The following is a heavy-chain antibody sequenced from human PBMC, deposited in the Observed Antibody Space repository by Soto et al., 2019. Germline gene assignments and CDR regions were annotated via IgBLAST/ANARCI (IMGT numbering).Heavy chain of an antibody. Sequence: GASVKVSCKASGYTFTTFPIHWVRQAPGQSLQWMGWINPATHNTKYSQNFQGRVTFSINTSASTAYMDMSSLSFEDTAVYHCARGAGRPNRFDPWGQGTLVTVSS. J-gene: IGHJ5*02. CDR3: ARGAGRPNRFDP. D-gene: IGHD6-19*01. CDR1: GYTFTTFP. V-gene: IGHV1-3*01. CDR2: INPATHNT.